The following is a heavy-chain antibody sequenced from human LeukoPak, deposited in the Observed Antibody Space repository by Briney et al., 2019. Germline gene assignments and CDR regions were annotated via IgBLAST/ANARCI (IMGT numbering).Heavy chain of an antibody. V-gene: IGHV1-69*06. CDR2: IIPIFGTA. D-gene: IGHD3-10*01. J-gene: IGHJ6*03. CDR1: GGTFSSYA. Sequence: GSSVKVSCKASGGTFSSYAISWVRQAPGQGLEWMGGIIPIFGTANYAQKFQGRVTITADKSTSTAYMELSSLRSEDTAVYYCARGVTMVRGVIISYYYYYMDVWGKGTTVTVSS. CDR3: ARGVTMVRGVIISYYYYYMDV.